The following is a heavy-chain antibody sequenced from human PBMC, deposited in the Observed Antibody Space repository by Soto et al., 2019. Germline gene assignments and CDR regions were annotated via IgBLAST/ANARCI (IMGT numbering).Heavy chain of an antibody. Sequence: EVQLVESGGGLVKPGGSLRLSCAASGFTFSSYSMNWVRQAPGKGLEWVSSISSSSSYIYYADSVKGRFTISRDNAKNSLYLQMNSLRAEDTAVYYCARDLIATGIGDAFDIWGQGTMVTVSS. CDR3: ARDLIATGIGDAFDI. V-gene: IGHV3-21*01. CDR1: GFTFSSYS. D-gene: IGHD3-10*01. J-gene: IGHJ3*02. CDR2: ISSSSSYI.